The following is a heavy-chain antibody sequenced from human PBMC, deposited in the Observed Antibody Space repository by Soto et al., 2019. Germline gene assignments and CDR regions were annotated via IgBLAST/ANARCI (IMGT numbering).Heavy chain of an antibody. V-gene: IGHV3-21*01. J-gene: IGHJ3*02. CDR3: ARDLSPVAFDI. CDR2: ISSSSSYI. CDR1: GFTFSSYS. Sequence: GGSLRLSCAASGFTFSSYSMNWVRQAPGKGLEWVSSISSSSSYIYYADSMKGRFTISRDNAKNSLYLQMNSLRAEDTAVYYCARDLSPVAFDIWGQGTMVTVSS.